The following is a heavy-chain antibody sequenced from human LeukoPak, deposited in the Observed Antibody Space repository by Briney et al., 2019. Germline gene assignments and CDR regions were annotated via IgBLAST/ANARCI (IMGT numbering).Heavy chain of an antibody. CDR3: ARLGAYGDYMIDY. D-gene: IGHD4-17*01. CDR1: GGSISSSY. CDR2: IYSSGST. Sequence: SETLSLTCTVSGGSISSSYWSWIRQPPRKGLEWIGYIYSSGSTNYNPSLKSRVTISVDTSKNQFSLKLSSVTAADTAVYYCARLGAYGDYMIDYWGQGTLVTVSS. V-gene: IGHV4-59*08. J-gene: IGHJ4*02.